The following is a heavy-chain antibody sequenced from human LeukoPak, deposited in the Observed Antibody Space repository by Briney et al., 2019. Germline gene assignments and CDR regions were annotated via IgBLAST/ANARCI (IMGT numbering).Heavy chain of an antibody. D-gene: IGHD2-2*02. V-gene: IGHV4-59*01. CDR1: GGSISSYY. CDR2: IYYSGST. J-gene: IGHJ4*02. CDR3: AREVDYTYYFDY. Sequence: PSETLSLTCTVSGGSISSYYWSWLRQPPGKGLEWIGYIYYSGSTNYNPSLKSRVTISVDTSKNQFSLKLSSVTAADTAVYYCAREVDYTYYFDYWGQGTLVTVSS.